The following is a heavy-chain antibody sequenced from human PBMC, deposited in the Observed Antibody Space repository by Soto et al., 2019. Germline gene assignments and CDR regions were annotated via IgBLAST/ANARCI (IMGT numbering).Heavy chain of an antibody. D-gene: IGHD6-6*01. Sequence: GGSLRLSCAASGFTFSSYGMHWVRQAPGKGLEWVAVISYDGSNKYYADSVKGRFTISRDNSKNTLYLQMNSLRAEDTAVYYCAKDRFVSSPFFDYWGQGTLVTVSS. CDR2: ISYDGSNK. CDR3: AKDRFVSSPFFDY. CDR1: GFTFSSYG. J-gene: IGHJ4*02. V-gene: IGHV3-30*18.